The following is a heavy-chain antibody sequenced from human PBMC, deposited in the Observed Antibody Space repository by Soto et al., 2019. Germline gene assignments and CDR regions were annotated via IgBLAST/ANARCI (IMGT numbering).Heavy chain of an antibody. CDR3: ARDKRYNWNDARAFDI. Sequence: ASVKVSCKASGYTFTSYDINWVRQATGQGLEWMGWMNPNSGNTGYAQKFQGRVTMTRNTSISTAYMELSSLRSEDTAVYYCARDKRYNWNDARAFDIWGQGTMVTVSS. J-gene: IGHJ3*02. D-gene: IGHD1-1*01. CDR1: GYTFTSYD. V-gene: IGHV1-8*01. CDR2: MNPNSGNT.